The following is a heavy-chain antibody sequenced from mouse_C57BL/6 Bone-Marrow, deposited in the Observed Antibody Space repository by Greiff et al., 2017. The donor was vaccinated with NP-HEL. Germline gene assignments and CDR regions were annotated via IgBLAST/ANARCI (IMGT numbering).Heavy chain of an antibody. Sequence: EVKLVESEGGLVQPGSSMKLSCTASGFTFSDYYMAWVRQVPEKGLEWVANINYDGSSTYYLDSLKSRFIISRDNAKNILYLQISSLKSEDTATYYCAREVYYYGSSYDYWGQGTTLTVSS. CDR1: GFTFSDYY. J-gene: IGHJ2*01. D-gene: IGHD1-1*01. CDR2: INYDGSST. V-gene: IGHV5-16*01. CDR3: AREVYYYGSSYDY.